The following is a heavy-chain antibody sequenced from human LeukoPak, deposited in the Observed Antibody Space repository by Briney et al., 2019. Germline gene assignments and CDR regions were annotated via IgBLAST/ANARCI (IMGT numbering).Heavy chain of an antibody. Sequence: SQTLSLTCAISGDSVSSNSAAWNWIRQSPSRGLEWLGRTYYRSKWYNDYAVSVKSRITINPDTSKNQFSLQLNSVTPEDTAVYYCAREGRLDYYDSSGYSNFDYWGQGTLVTVSS. D-gene: IGHD3-22*01. CDR3: AREGRLDYYDSSGYSNFDY. J-gene: IGHJ4*02. CDR1: GDSVSSNSAA. CDR2: TYYRSKWYN. V-gene: IGHV6-1*01.